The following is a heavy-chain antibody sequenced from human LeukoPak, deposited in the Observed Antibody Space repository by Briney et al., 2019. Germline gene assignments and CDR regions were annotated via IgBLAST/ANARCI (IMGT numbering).Heavy chain of an antibody. CDR1: GFTFVDYA. CDR2: IGSKAYGGTT. CDR3: SRDNYYDSPRPFDP. V-gene: IGHV3-49*04. Sequence: PGRSLRLSCTGSGFTFVDYALSWVRQAPGKGLEWVSFIGSKAYGGTTDYAASVKGRFTISRDDSKSIAYLQMNSLKTEDTAVYYCSRDNYYDSPRPFDPWGQGTLVTVSS. J-gene: IGHJ5*02. D-gene: IGHD3-10*01.